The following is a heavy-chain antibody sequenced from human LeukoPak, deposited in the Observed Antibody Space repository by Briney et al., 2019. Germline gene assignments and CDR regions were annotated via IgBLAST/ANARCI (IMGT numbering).Heavy chain of an antibody. J-gene: IGHJ4*02. CDR1: GGTFSSYA. CDR3: ARDRKEYYDSSGYYYGQLGFDY. V-gene: IGHV1-69*04. Sequence: GASVKVSCKASGGTFSSYAISWVRQAPGQGLEWMGRIIPILGIANYAQKFQGRVTITADKSTSTAYMELRSLRSDDTAVYYCARDRKEYYDSSGYYYGQLGFDYWGQGTLVTVSS. D-gene: IGHD3-22*01. CDR2: IIPILGIA.